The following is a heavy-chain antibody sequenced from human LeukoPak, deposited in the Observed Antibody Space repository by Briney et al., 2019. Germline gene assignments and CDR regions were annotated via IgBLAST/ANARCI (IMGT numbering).Heavy chain of an antibody. J-gene: IGHJ3*01. CDR3: ARDIQLST. CDR1: GFTFSDSA. V-gene: IGHV3-23*01. D-gene: IGHD5-24*01. Sequence: GGSLRLSCAASGFTFSDSAMTWVRQAPGKRLDWVSPISFSGANTYYADSVKGRFTISRDNSKDTLFLQMNSLRAEDTAIYYCARDIQLSTWGLGTMVTVSS. CDR2: ISFSGANT.